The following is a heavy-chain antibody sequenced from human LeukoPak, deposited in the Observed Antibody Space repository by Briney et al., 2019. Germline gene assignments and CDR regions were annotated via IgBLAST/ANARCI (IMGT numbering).Heavy chain of an antibody. J-gene: IGHJ4*02. Sequence: GGSLRLSCAASGFTFRNYGMHWVHQAPGKGLEWVALIWYDGSNKYYADSVKGRFTISRDNSKNMLYLQMNSLRTEDTAVYYCATLRSDSSGWYYFDYWGQGTLVTVSS. CDR2: IWYDGSNK. D-gene: IGHD6-19*01. V-gene: IGHV3-30*02. CDR1: GFTFRNYG. CDR3: ATLRSDSSGWYYFDY.